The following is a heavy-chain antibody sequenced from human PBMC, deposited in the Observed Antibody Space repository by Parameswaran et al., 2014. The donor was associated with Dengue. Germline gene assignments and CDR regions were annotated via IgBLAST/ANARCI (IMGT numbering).Heavy chain of an antibody. CDR2: ISAYNGNT. CDR3: ARGDYDSSGYYPTPFQH. D-gene: IGHD3-22*01. J-gene: IGHJ1*01. V-gene: IGHV1-18*01. Sequence: SWVRQAPGQGLEWMGWISAYNGNTNYAQKLQGRVTMTTDTSTSTAYMELRSLRSDDTAVYYCARGDYDSSGYYPTPFQHWGQGTLVTVS.